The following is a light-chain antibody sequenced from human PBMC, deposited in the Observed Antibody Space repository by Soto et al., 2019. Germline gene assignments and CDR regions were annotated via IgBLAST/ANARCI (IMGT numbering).Light chain of an antibody. CDR3: QQYDNWPYT. CDR2: GSS. Sequence: EIVMTHSPATLSVSPGERATLSCRASQSVSNNLAWYQQKPGQAPRLLIYGSSTRATAIPARFSGSGSGTEFTLTLSSLHSEDVAVYVCQQYDNWPYTFGQGTKLEIK. V-gene: IGKV3-15*01. J-gene: IGKJ2*01. CDR1: QSVSNN.